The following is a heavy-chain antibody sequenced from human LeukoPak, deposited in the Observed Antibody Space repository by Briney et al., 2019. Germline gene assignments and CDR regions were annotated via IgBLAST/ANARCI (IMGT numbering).Heavy chain of an antibody. J-gene: IGHJ4*02. CDR2: IYYGGTP. Sequence: AETLSLTCTVSVGSVGSSDSYWLWVRQPPGKGLEWVGSIYYGGTPHYNPSLKSRVTVSVDTSKNHFSLSLTSVTAADTAVYYCARRGLVVVPLWGQGTLVTVSS. D-gene: IGHD2-21*01. CDR3: ARRGLVVVPL. V-gene: IGHV4-39*02. CDR1: VGSVGSSDSY.